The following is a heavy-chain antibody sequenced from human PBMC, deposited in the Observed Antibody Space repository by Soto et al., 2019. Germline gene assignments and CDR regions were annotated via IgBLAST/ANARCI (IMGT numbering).Heavy chain of an antibody. CDR1: GGAINSTVYY. J-gene: IGHJ6*02. CDR2: SNYGGPT. CDR3: ARHGAYSTSVYYYYGMDV. V-gene: IGHV4-39*01. D-gene: IGHD6-13*01. Sequence: SEILSLDCPVSGGAINSTVYYWGWIRQPPGKGLEWIGSSNYGGPTYYSPSLQSRVTISLDTAKNHFSLNLRSVTAADTAVYYCARHGAYSTSVYYYYGMDVWGQGTTVTVSS.